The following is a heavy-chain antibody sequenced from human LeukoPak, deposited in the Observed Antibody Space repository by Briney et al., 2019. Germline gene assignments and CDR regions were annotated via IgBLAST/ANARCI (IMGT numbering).Heavy chain of an antibody. CDR2: INHSGST. Sequence: SETLSLTCAVSGGSFSGYYWSWIRQPPGKGLEWIGEINHSGSTNYNPSLKSRVTISVDTSKNQFSLKLSSVTAADTAVYYCASRRSITMVRGGHFDYWGQGTLVTVSS. CDR1: GGSFSGYY. J-gene: IGHJ4*02. CDR3: ASRRSITMVRGGHFDY. D-gene: IGHD3-10*01. V-gene: IGHV4-34*01.